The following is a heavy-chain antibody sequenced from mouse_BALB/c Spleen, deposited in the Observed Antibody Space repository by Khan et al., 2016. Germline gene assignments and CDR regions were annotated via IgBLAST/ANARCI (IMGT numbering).Heavy chain of an antibody. V-gene: IGHV4-1*02. D-gene: IGHD1-1*01. J-gene: IGHJ2*01. Sequence: EVELVESGGGLVQPGGSLKLSCAASGFDFSRYWMSWVRQAPGKGLEWIGEINPDSSTINYTPSLKDKFIISRDNAKNTLYLQMSKVRSENTALYYGARLGYYGYFDYWGQGTTLTVSS. CDR2: INPDSSTI. CDR3: ARLGYYGYFDY. CDR1: GFDFSRYW.